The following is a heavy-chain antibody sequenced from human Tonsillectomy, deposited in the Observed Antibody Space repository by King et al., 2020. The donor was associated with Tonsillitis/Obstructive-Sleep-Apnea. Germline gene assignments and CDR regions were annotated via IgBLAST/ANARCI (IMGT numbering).Heavy chain of an antibody. Sequence: QLQESGPGLVKPSGTLSLTCAVSGGSISSSNWWSWVRQPPGKGLEWIGEIYHSGSTNYNPSLKSRGTISVDKSKNQFSLKLSSVIAADTAVYYCARDREGYGSGWSDFDYWGQGTLVTVSS. V-gene: IGHV4-4*02. CDR2: IYHSGST. D-gene: IGHD6-19*01. CDR1: GGSISSSNW. J-gene: IGHJ4*02. CDR3: ARDREGYGSGWSDFDY.